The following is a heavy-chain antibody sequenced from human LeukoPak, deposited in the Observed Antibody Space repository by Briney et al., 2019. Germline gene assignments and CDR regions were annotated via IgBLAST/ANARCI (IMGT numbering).Heavy chain of an antibody. CDR3: AKDPYSSSPHPNWFDP. D-gene: IGHD6-6*01. Sequence: AGGSLRLSCAASGFTFSSYAMSWVRQAPGEGLEWVSTVSGSGDNTYYADSVKGRFTVSRDNSKNTLYVQMNSLRAEDTAVYYCAKDPYSSSPHPNWFDPWGQGTLVTVSS. J-gene: IGHJ5*02. CDR1: GFTFSSYA. V-gene: IGHV3-23*01. CDR2: VSGSGDNT.